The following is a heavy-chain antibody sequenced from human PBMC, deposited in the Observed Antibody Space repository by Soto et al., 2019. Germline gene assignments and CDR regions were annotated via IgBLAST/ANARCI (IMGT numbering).Heavy chain of an antibody. CDR3: ARGRGNYYDSSGYYSLDAFDI. CDR1: GGSISSGGYS. J-gene: IGHJ3*02. CDR2: IYHSGST. Sequence: SETLSLTCAVSGGSISSGGYSWSWIRQPPGKGLEWIGYIYHSGSTYYNPSLKSRVTISVDRSKNQFSLKLSSMTAADTAVYYCARGRGNYYDSSGYYSLDAFDIWGKGPMVTVSS. V-gene: IGHV4-30-2*01. D-gene: IGHD3-22*01.